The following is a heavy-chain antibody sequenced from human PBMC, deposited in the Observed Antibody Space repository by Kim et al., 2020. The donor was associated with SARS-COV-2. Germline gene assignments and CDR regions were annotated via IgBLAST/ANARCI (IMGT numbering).Heavy chain of an antibody. J-gene: IGHJ6*02. CDR3: ARVFCGRCSSSWYVHFHYYYGMDV. CDR1: GFTFSSYW. Sequence: GGSLRLSCAASGFTFSSYWMHWVRQAPGKGLVWVSRINSDGSSTSYADSVKGRFTISRDNAKNTLYLQMNSLRAEDTAVYYCARVFCGRCSSSWYVHFHYYYGMDVWGQGTTVTVSS. D-gene: IGHD6-13*01. V-gene: IGHV3-74*01. CDR2: INSDGSST.